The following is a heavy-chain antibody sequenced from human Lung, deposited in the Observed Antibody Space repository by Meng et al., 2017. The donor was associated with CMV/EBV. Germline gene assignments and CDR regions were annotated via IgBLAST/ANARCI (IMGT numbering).Heavy chain of an antibody. CDR1: GHTITNHNW. D-gene: IGHD3-10*01. CDR3: LRRSGGSV. V-gene: IGHV4-4*02. Sequence: QVQLGGAGPALVKPSETLSLTCAVSGHTITNHNWWAWVRQPPGKGLEWIGEIPHRGSSAYNPSLKSRVSMSIDKSKNQFSLKLTSVTAADTAVYHCLRRSGGSVRGQGTLVTVSS. J-gene: IGHJ1*01. CDR2: IPHRGSS.